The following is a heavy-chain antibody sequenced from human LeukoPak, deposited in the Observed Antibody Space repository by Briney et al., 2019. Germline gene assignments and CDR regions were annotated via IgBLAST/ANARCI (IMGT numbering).Heavy chain of an antibody. Sequence: GASVRVSFTASGYTFTVYYMHWVRQAPGQGVEWMGWINPNSGGTNYAQKFQGRVTMTRHTSISTAYMELSRLRSDDTAVYYCARESDSGNYPLDYWGQGTLVTVSS. CDR3: ARESDSGNYPLDY. V-gene: IGHV1-2*02. J-gene: IGHJ4*02. CDR1: GYTFTVYY. CDR2: INPNSGGT. D-gene: IGHD1-26*01.